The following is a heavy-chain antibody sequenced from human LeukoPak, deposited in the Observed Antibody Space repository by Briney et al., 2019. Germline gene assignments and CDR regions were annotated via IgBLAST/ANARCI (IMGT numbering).Heavy chain of an antibody. D-gene: IGHD5-12*01. CDR2: IKQDGSEK. Sequence: GGSLRLSCAASGFTFSSYWMNWVRQAPGKGLEWVANIKQDGSEKYYVDSVKGRFTISRGNAKNSMYLQMNSLRVEDTAVYYCAREEWLRIDGVLDYWGQGTLVTVSS. V-gene: IGHV3-7*01. J-gene: IGHJ4*02. CDR3: AREEWLRIDGVLDY. CDR1: GFTFSSYW.